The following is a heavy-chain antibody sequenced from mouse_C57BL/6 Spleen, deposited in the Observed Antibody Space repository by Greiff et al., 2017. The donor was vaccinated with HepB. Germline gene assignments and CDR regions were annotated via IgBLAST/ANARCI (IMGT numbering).Heavy chain of an antibody. CDR2: IYPGSGST. J-gene: IGHJ2*01. CDR1: GYTFTSYW. CDR3: AREGLTGTAFDY. D-gene: IGHD4-1*01. V-gene: IGHV1-55*01. Sequence: VQLQQPGAELVKPGASVKMSCKASGYTFTSYWITWVKQRPGQGLEWIGDIYPGSGSTNYNEKFKSKATLTVDTSSSTAYMQLSSLTSEDSAVYYYAREGLTGTAFDYWGQGTTLTVSS.